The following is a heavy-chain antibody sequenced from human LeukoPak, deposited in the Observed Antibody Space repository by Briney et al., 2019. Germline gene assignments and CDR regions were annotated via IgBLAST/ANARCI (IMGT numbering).Heavy chain of an antibody. D-gene: IGHD5-24*01. Sequence: PGGPLRLSCVASGFIFRDYSMNWVRQAPGKRLERISYIGIDSGNTKYADSVKGRFTISGDNAKNSLYLQMNSLRVEDTAVYYCARDHNYAFDNWGQGTLVTVSS. CDR1: GFIFRDYS. V-gene: IGHV3-48*04. CDR3: ARDHNYAFDN. CDR2: IGIDSGNT. J-gene: IGHJ4*02.